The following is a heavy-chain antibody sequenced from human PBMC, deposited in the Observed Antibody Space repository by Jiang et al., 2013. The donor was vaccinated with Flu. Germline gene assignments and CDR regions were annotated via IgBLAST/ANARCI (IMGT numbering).Heavy chain of an antibody. D-gene: IGHD3-3*01. Sequence: SGDSVSSNSAAWNWIRQSPSRGLEWLGRTYYRSKWYNDYAVSVKNRITINRDTSKNQSSLQLNSVTPEDTAVYYCARDSPNFTIFGVADMMGDFDYWGQGTLVTVSS. V-gene: IGHV6-1*01. CDR1: GDSVSSNSAA. CDR2: TYYRSKWYN. CDR3: ARDSPNFTIFGVADMMGDFDY. J-gene: IGHJ4*02.